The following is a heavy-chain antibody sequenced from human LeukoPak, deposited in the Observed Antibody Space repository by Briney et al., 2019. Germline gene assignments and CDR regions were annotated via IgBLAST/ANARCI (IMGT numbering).Heavy chain of an antibody. Sequence: KSSETLSLTCTVSGGSISSYYWSWIRQPPGKGLEWIGYIYYSGSTNYNPSLKSRVTISVDTSKNQFSLKLSSVTAADTAVYYCARGPEYYYYDSSGYYDYWGQGTLVTVSS. CDR2: IYYSGST. CDR3: ARGPEYYYYDSSGYYDY. V-gene: IGHV4-59*08. D-gene: IGHD3-22*01. CDR1: GGSISSYY. J-gene: IGHJ4*02.